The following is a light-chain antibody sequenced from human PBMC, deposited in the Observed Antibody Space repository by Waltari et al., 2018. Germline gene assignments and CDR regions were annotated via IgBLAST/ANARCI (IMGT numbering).Light chain of an antibody. CDR2: NYR. V-gene: IGLV3-21*02. J-gene: IGLJ1*01. CDR3: QVWDSSSDHRV. Sequence: SFVLTQPPSVSVAPGQTARITCGGDSIGTKSVPWYQQNPGQAPVVVVYNYRDRPSGIPERFSGSNSGNTATLTISRVEAGDEADYYCQVWDSSSDHRVFGSGTKVTVL. CDR1: SIGTKS.